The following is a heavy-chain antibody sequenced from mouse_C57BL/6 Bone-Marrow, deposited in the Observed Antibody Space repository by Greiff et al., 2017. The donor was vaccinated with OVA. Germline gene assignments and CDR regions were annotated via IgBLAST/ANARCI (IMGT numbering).Heavy chain of an antibody. CDR2: INPRNGGP. CDR1: GYTFTSYW. V-gene: IGHV1-53*01. CDR3: ARSYGYDGFAY. D-gene: IGHD2-2*01. Sequence: QVQLQQPGTELVKPGASVKLSCKASGYTFTSYWMHWVKQRPGQGLEWIGNINPRNGGPNYNEKFKSKATLPVDTSSSTAYMQLSSLTSEDSAVYYCARSYGYDGFAYWGQGTLLTVSA. J-gene: IGHJ3*01.